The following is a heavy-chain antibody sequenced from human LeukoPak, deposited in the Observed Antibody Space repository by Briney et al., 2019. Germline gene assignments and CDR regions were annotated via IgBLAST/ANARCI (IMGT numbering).Heavy chain of an antibody. Sequence: PSETLSLTCTVSGGSISSSRFYWGWIRQSPGKGLEWIGSIYYSGTTYYNPSFMSRVTISVDTSTNQFSLKLSSVTAADTAVYYCAREVLDLSIFPFDPWGQGILVTVSS. D-gene: IGHD3/OR15-3a*01. V-gene: IGHV4-39*07. CDR2: IYYSGTT. J-gene: IGHJ5*02. CDR3: AREVLDLSIFPFDP. CDR1: GGSISSSRFY.